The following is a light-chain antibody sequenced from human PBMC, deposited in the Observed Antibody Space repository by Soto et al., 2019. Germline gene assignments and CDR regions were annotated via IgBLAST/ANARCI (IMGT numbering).Light chain of an antibody. Sequence: VVLPQAPLALLVTLGQPASISCSSSQSLLYSGGNIYLSWFQQRPGQAPRRLIYKVSNRDSGVPDRFSGSGSGTEFTLTISSLQPDDLASYYCQHYKTYPWTFGQGTKV. CDR1: QSLLYSGGNIY. V-gene: IGKV2-30*01. CDR3: QHYKTYPWT. CDR2: KVS. J-gene: IGKJ1*01.